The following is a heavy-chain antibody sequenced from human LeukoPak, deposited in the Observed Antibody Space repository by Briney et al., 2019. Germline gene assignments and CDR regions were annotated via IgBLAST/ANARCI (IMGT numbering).Heavy chain of an antibody. CDR2: IIPIFGIA. Sequence: SVKVSCKASGGTFSSYAISWVRQAPGQGLEWMGRIIPIFGIANYAQKFQGRVTITADKSTSTAYMELSRLRSEDTAVYYCARVRYSGYDFLWGQGTLVTVSS. CDR3: ARVRYSGYDFL. J-gene: IGHJ4*02. V-gene: IGHV1-69*04. CDR1: GGTFSSYA. D-gene: IGHD5-12*01.